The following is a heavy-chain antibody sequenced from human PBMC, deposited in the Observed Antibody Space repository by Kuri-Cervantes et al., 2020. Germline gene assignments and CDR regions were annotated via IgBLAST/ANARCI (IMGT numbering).Heavy chain of an antibody. CDR3: ARNWNDAESF. CDR2: RFYIGSP. Sequence: GTLRLSCTVSGGSISSTNYYWGWVRQPPGKGLEWIGSRFYIGSPYYNPSLKGRVTISLDTSKNQFSLKLNSVTAADTAVYYCARNWNDAESFWGQGTLVTVSS. CDR1: GGSISSTNYY. J-gene: IGHJ4*02. V-gene: IGHV4-39*07. D-gene: IGHD1-20*01.